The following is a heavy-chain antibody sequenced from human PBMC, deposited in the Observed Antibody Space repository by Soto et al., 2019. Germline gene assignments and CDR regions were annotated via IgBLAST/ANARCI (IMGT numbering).Heavy chain of an antibody. V-gene: IGHV3-23*05. CDR2: IDPIVTVV. Sequence: VQLLESGGDLVQPGGSLRLSCAATGLPFSNFAMNWVRQAPGRGLEWVSTIDPIVTVVHYADSVKGRFTISRDNSRNTLYLQRNSLRAEDTAMYYCNSRVSEHFDFCGQGTLVTVSS. D-gene: IGHD1-1*01. CDR3: NSRVSEHFDF. J-gene: IGHJ4*02. CDR1: GLPFSNFA.